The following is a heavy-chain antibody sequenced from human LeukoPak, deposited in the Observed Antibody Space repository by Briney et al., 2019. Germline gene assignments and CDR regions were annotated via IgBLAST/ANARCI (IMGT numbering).Heavy chain of an antibody. D-gene: IGHD1-26*01. CDR1: GFTFSSYA. Sequence: EGSLRLSCAASGFTFSSYAMHWVRQAPGKGLEWVAVISYDGSNKYYADSVKGRFTISRDNSKNTLYLQMNSLRAEDTAVYYCARDVSGSYSSYWGQGTLVTVSS. CDR2: ISYDGSNK. J-gene: IGHJ4*02. CDR3: ARDVSGSYSSY. V-gene: IGHV3-30-3*01.